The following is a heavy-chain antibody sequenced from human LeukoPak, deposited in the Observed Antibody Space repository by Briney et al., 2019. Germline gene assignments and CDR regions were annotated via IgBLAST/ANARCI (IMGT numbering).Heavy chain of an antibody. D-gene: IGHD2-2*01. Sequence: GGSLRLSCAASGFTFSSYEMNWVRQAPGKGLEWVSYISSSGSTIYYADSVKGRFTISRDNAKNSLYLQMNSLRAEDTAVYYCARDLVVVVPAAMLYYYYGMDVWGKGTTVTVSS. V-gene: IGHV3-48*03. CDR3: ARDLVVVVPAAMLYYYYGMDV. CDR1: GFTFSSYE. J-gene: IGHJ6*04. CDR2: ISSSGSTI.